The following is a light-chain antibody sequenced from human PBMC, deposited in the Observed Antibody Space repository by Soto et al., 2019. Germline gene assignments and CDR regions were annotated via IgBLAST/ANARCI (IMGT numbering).Light chain of an antibody. J-gene: IGKJ4*01. CDR2: AAS. CDR1: QGIRHD. V-gene: IGKV1-6*01. Sequence: AIEMTQSPSSLSVSVGDRVTITCRASQGIRHDLGWYQQKPGKAPELLIYAASILQSGVPSRFSGSGSRTDFTLTITSLQPEDFAIYYCLQDYTYPRTFGGGTKVEIK. CDR3: LQDYTYPRT.